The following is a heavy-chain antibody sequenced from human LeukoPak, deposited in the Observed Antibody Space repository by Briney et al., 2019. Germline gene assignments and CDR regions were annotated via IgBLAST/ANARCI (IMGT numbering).Heavy chain of an antibody. CDR2: INPSGGST. V-gene: IGHV1-46*01. D-gene: IGHD2-15*01. Sequence: GASVKVSCKASGYTFTSYYMHWVRQAPGQGLEWMGIINPSGGSTSYAQKFQGRVTMTRDKSTSTVYMELSSLRSEDTAVYYCATLPTRYCSGGSCQNWFDPWGQGTLVTVSS. CDR1: GYTFTSYY. CDR3: ATLPTRYCSGGSCQNWFDP. J-gene: IGHJ5*02.